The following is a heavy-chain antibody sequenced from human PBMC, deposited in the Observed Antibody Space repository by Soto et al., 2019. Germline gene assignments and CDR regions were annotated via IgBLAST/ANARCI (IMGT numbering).Heavy chain of an antibody. CDR2: ISASNGNT. CDR3: ASVVATVADHYGMDD. J-gene: IGHJ6*04. CDR1: GYTFTSYV. Sequence: QVQLVQSGAEVKKPGASVKVSCRASGYTFTSYVISWVRQAPAQGLEWMGWISASNGNTNFAQKLQGRVTMTTDPPTGTAYRELRSQRSDDTAVYYCASVVATVADHYGMDDWGKGTTVTVSS. D-gene: IGHD6-19*01. V-gene: IGHV1-18*01.